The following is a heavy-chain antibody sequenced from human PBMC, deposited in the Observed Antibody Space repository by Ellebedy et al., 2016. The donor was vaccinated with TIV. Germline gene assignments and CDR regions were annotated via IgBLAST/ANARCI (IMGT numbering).Heavy chain of an antibody. CDR2: ISGGGANT. CDR1: GFAFKNYA. Sequence: GESLKISCAASGFAFKNYAMSWVRQAPGKGLEWVSAISGGGANTYYADSMTGRFTISRDNSKNPLYLQMSGLRAEDTAQYYCAKASRYSSGWYFLSWGRGTLVTVSA. CDR3: AKASRYSSGWYFLS. D-gene: IGHD6-19*01. J-gene: IGHJ4*02. V-gene: IGHV3-23*01.